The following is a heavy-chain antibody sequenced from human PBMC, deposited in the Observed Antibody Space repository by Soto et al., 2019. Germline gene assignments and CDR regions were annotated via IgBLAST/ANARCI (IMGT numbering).Heavy chain of an antibody. D-gene: IGHD4-17*01. Sequence: QVQLVQSGAEVKKPGSSVKVSCKASGGTFSSYAISWVRQSPGQWLEWMGGIIPIFGTANYAQKFQGRVTITADESTSTAYMELSSLRSEDTAVYYCAREKKGHMTTVTHTDYYGMDVWGQGTTVTVSS. J-gene: IGHJ6*02. V-gene: IGHV1-69*01. CDR2: IIPIFGTA. CDR1: GGTFSSYA. CDR3: AREKKGHMTTVTHTDYYGMDV.